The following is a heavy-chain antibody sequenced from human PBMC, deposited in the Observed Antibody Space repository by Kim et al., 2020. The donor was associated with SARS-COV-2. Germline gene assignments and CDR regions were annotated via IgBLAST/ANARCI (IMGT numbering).Heavy chain of an antibody. D-gene: IGHD6-13*01. V-gene: IGHV4-39*01. CDR3: ARRWGIAAAGTLDYYYGMDV. Sequence: SETLSLTCTVSGGSISSSSYYWGWIRQPPGKGLEWIGSIYYSGSTYYNPSLKSRVTISVDTSKNQFSLKLSSVTAADTAVYYCARRWGIAAAGTLDYYYGMDVWGQGTTVTVSS. CDR2: IYYSGST. CDR1: GGSISSSSYY. J-gene: IGHJ6*02.